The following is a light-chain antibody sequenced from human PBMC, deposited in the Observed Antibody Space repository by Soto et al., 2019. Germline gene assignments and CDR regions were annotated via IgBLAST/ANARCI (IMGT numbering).Light chain of an antibody. CDR2: EVT. J-gene: IGLJ2*01. V-gene: IGLV2-14*01. Sequence: QSALTQPASVSGSPGQSITISCTGTISDVGGHGYVSWYQQHPGKAPKLMIYEVTYRPSGVSDRFSGSKSGNTASLTISGLQAEDEADYYCCSYAGDYPVLFGGGTKLTVL. CDR1: ISDVGGHGY. CDR3: CSYAGDYPVL.